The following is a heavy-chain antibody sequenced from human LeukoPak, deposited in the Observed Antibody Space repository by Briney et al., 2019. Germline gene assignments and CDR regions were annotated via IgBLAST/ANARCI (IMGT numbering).Heavy chain of an antibody. CDR3: ARFSNAHGVKFDY. Sequence: SETLSLTCTVSGGSISSGDFSWSWVRQHPEKGLEWIGYIYYSGTAYYNPSLKSRVTMSVDTSKNQFSLKLDSVTAADTAVYYCARFSNAHGVKFDYWGQGTLVTVSS. CDR1: GGSISSGDFS. V-gene: IGHV4-31*03. J-gene: IGHJ4*02. D-gene: IGHD2-8*01. CDR2: IYYSGTA.